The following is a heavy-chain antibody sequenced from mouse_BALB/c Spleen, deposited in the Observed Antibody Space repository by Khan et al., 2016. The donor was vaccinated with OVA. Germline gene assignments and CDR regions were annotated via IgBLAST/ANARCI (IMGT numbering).Heavy chain of an antibody. D-gene: IGHD2-2*01. CDR2: INPSNGGT. V-gene: IGHV1S81*02. CDR1: GYTFISYY. CDR3: TRSGYGSFAY. Sequence: VQLQESGAELVKTGASVKLSCKASGYTFISYYMYWVKQRPGQGLEWIGEINPSNGGTNFNEKFTNKATLTVDKSSYTAYMQLSSLTSNDSAVYYGTRSGYGSFAYWGQGTLVTVSA. J-gene: IGHJ3*01.